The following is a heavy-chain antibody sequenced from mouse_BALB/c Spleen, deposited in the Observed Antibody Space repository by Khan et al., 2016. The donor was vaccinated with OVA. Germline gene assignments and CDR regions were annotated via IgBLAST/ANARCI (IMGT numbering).Heavy chain of an antibody. CDR1: GSSITSGYG. V-gene: IGHV3-2*02. D-gene: IGHD1-2*01. Sequence: EGRCRESGPGLVKPSQSLSLTCPVTGSSITSGYGWNWIRQFPGNKLEWMGYISYSGSTNYNPSLKSRISITRDPSKNQFFLQLNSLTTADTATYSCARTARINYWGQGTTLTVSS. CDR3: ARTARINY. J-gene: IGHJ2*01. CDR2: ISYSGST.